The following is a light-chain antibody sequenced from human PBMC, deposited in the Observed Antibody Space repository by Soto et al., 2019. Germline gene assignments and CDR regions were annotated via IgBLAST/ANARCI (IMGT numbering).Light chain of an antibody. CDR1: QSVRSN. J-gene: IGKJ4*01. V-gene: IGKV3-15*01. Sequence: EIVMTQSPATLSVSPGERATLSCTASQSVRSNSAWFQQKPGQAPRLLIYGSSTRATGIPARFSGSGSGTEFTLIISGLQSEDFAVYYCQQYNNWPLTFGGGTKVEI. CDR3: QQYNNWPLT. CDR2: GSS.